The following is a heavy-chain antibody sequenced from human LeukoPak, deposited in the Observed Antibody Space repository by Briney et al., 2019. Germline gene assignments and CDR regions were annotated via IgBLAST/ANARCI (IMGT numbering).Heavy chain of an antibody. J-gene: IGHJ4*02. Sequence: GGSLRLSCAASGFTFSNYWMHWVRQVPGKGLVWVSRINGDGRRTTYADSVKGRFTISRDNAKNTLYLQMNSLRAEDTAVYYCARDPESGGWSFEDYWGQGALVTVSS. CDR1: GFTFSNYW. V-gene: IGHV3-74*01. CDR2: INGDGRRT. D-gene: IGHD6-19*01. CDR3: ARDPESGGWSFEDY.